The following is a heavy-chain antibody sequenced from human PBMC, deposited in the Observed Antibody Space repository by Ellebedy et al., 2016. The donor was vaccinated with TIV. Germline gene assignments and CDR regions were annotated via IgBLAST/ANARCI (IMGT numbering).Heavy chain of an antibody. J-gene: IGHJ4*02. CDR2: IIPIFGTA. Sequence: SVKVSCXASGGTFSSYAISWVRQAPGQGLEWMGGIIPIFGTANYAQKFQGRVTITADKSTSTAYMELSSLRSEDTAVYYCARPKYYYDSSGYYFPLDYWGQGTLVTVSS. CDR1: GGTFSSYA. D-gene: IGHD3-22*01. V-gene: IGHV1-69*06. CDR3: ARPKYYYDSSGYYFPLDY.